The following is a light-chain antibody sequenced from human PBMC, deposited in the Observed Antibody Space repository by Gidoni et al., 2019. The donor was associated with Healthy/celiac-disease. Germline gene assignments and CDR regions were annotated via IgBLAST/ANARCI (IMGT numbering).Light chain of an antibody. Sequence: VIWMDQSPSLLSASTGDRFTISCLMSQGISSYLAWYQQKPGKAPELLIYAASTLQSGVPSRFSGSGSGTDFTLPIICLQSEDFATYYCKKYYSFPRTFGQGTKVEIK. CDR1: QGISSY. CDR3: KKYYSFPRT. CDR2: AAS. V-gene: IGKV1D-8*01. J-gene: IGKJ1*01.